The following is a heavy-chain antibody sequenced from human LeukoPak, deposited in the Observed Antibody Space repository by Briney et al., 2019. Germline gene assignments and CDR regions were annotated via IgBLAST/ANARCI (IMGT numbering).Heavy chain of an antibody. Sequence: GGSLRLSCAASGFTFSSYGMHWVRQAPGKGLEWVAVISYDGSNKYYADSVKGRFTISRDNSKNTLYLQMGSLRAEDMAVYYCAREPVGATRDGAFDIWGQGTMVTVSS. CDR2: ISYDGSNK. V-gene: IGHV3-30*03. CDR1: GFTFSSYG. CDR3: AREPVGATRDGAFDI. J-gene: IGHJ3*02. D-gene: IGHD1-26*01.